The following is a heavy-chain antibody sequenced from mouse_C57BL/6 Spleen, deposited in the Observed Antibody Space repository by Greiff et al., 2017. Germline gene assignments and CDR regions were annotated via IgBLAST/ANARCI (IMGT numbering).Heavy chain of an antibody. D-gene: IGHD3-3*01. CDR3: AREGGTPDD. CDR1: GYTFTSSW. Sequence: VQLQQPGAELVKPGASVKLSCKASGYTFTSSWLHWVKQRPGQGLEWIGMIHPNSGSTNYNEKFKNKATLTVDKSSSTAYMQLSSLTSEDSAVYYCAREGGTPDDWGQGTTLTVSS. CDR2: IHPNSGST. V-gene: IGHV1-64*01. J-gene: IGHJ2*01.